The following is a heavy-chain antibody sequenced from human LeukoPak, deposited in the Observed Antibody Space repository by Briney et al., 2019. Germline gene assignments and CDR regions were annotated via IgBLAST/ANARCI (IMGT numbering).Heavy chain of an antibody. CDR1: GGSISSYY. Sequence: SETLSLTCTVSGGSISSYYWSWIRQPAGKGLEWIGRIYTSGSTNYNPSLKGRVTMSVDTSKNQFSLKLSSVTAADTAVYYCARDLFSGRLNWFDRWGQGTLVTVSS. D-gene: IGHD2-21*01. J-gene: IGHJ5*02. CDR2: IYTSGST. CDR3: ARDLFSGRLNWFDR. V-gene: IGHV4-4*07.